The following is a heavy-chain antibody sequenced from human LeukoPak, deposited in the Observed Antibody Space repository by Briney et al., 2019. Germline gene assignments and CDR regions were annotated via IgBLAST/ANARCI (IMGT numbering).Heavy chain of an antibody. Sequence: SETLSLTCTVSGGSISSSSYYWGWIRQPPGKGLEWIGSIYYSGSTYYNPSLKSRVTISVDTSKNQFSLKLSSVTAADTAVYYCARGNYYASRAYSRAFDIWGLGTMVSVSS. CDR2: IYYSGST. J-gene: IGHJ3*02. CDR1: GGSISSSSYY. CDR3: ARGNYYASRAYSRAFDI. D-gene: IGHD3-22*01. V-gene: IGHV4-39*07.